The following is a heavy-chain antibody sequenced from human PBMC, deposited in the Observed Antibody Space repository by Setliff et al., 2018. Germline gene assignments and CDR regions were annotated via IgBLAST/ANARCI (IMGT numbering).Heavy chain of an antibody. D-gene: IGHD3-10*01. Sequence: PSETLSLTCAVYGDSFSGYFWTWIRQPPGKGLEWIGYIYYSGSTNYNPSLKSRVTISVDTSKNQFSLKLSSVSAADTAVYYCARAYYYASGNSHNYYMDVWGKGTAVTVSS. CDR2: IYYSGST. J-gene: IGHJ6*03. CDR3: ARAYYYASGNSHNYYMDV. V-gene: IGHV4-59*08. CDR1: GDSFSGYF.